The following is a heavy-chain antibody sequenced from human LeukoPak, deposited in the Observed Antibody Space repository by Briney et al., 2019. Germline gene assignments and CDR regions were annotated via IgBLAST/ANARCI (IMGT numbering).Heavy chain of an antibody. CDR2: ISSSSSYI. V-gene: IGHV3-21*01. D-gene: IGHD4-17*01. CDR1: GFTFSSYS. J-gene: IGHJ4*02. Sequence: GGSLRLSCAASGFTFSSYSMNWVRQAPGKGLEWVSSISSSSSYIYYADSVKGRFTISRDNAKNSLYLQMNSLRAEDTAVYYCASFAGMTTVTTNPVDYWGQGTLVTVSS. CDR3: ASFAGMTTVTTNPVDY.